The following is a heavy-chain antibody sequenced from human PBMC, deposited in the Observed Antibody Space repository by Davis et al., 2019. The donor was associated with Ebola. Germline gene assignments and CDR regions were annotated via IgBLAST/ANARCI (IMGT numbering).Heavy chain of an antibody. CDR1: GGSISSGGYY. J-gene: IGHJ3*02. CDR2: INHSGST. V-gene: IGHV4-39*07. D-gene: IGHD2-2*01. Sequence: MPSETLSLTCTVSGGSISSGGYYWSWIRQPPGKGLEWIGEINHSGSTNYNPSLKSRVTISVDTSKNQFSLKLSSVTAADTAVYYCARGGLFQYQLLFQAMIGRFDIWGQGTMVTVSS. CDR3: ARGGLFQYQLLFQAMIGRFDI.